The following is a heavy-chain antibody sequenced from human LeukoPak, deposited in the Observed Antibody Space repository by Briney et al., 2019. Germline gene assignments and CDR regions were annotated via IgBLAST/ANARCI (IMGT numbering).Heavy chain of an antibody. CDR3: AKDYGSGSYYKIPHDY. Sequence: GRSLRLSCAASGFTFSSYGMHWVRQAPGKGLEWVAVISYDGSNKYYADSVKGRFTISRDNSKNTLYLQMNSLRAEDTAVYYCAKDYGSGSYYKIPHDYWGQGTLVTVSS. D-gene: IGHD3-10*01. CDR2: ISYDGSNK. CDR1: GFTFSSYG. J-gene: IGHJ4*02. V-gene: IGHV3-30*18.